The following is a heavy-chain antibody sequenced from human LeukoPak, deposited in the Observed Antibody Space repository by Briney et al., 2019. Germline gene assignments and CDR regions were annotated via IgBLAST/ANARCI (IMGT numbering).Heavy chain of an antibody. CDR2: INQDGSDR. D-gene: IGHD4-17*01. Sequence: GGSLRLSCAASGFTFSSYAMSWVRQAPGKGLEWVANINQDGSDRYYVDSVKGRFTISGDNAKISLFLQMNSLRAEDTAVNYCARHGAYSFDSWGQGTLVTVSS. J-gene: IGHJ4*02. CDR3: ARHGAYSFDS. V-gene: IGHV3-7*01. CDR1: GFTFSSYA.